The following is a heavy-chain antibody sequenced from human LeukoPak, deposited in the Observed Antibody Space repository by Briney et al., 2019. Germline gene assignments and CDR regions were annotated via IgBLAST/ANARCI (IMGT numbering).Heavy chain of an antibody. V-gene: IGHV7-4-1*02. D-gene: IGHD3-22*01. CDR1: GYTFTNYT. J-gene: IGHJ4*02. CDR2: IDANTGNP. CDR3: TRGRDTTGYFVY. Sequence: VASVNVSCKASGYTFTNYTINWVRLAPGQGLEWMGWIDANTGNPTYAQGFAGRFVFSLDTSVTTTYLQISSLKAEDTAVYFCTRGRDTTGYFVYWGQGTLVTVSS.